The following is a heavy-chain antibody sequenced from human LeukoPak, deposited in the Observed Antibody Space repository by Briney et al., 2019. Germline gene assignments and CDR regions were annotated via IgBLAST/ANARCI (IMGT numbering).Heavy chain of an antibody. CDR3: AKALGSYRHKYYFDY. CDR1: GGSISGYY. CDR2: IFYSGST. D-gene: IGHD3-10*01. V-gene: IGHV4-59*12. J-gene: IGHJ4*02. Sequence: SETLSLTCTVSGGSISGYYWSWIRQPPGKGLEWIGYIFYSGSTNYNPSLKSRVTISLDTSKNQFSLKLSSVTAADTAVYYCAKALGSYRHKYYFDYWGQGTLVTVSS.